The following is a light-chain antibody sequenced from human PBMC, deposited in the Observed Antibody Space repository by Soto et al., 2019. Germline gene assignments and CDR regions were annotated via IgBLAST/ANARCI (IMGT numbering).Light chain of an antibody. CDR2: VNSDGSH. V-gene: IGLV4-69*01. J-gene: IGLJ3*02. CDR3: QTWSTDIRV. Sequence: QLVLNQSPSASASLGASVKLTCTLSSGHNSYAIAWHQQQPEKGPRYLMKVNSDGSHSKGDGIPDRFSGSSSGAERYLTISSLQSEDEADYYCQTWSTDIRVFGGGTKVTVL. CDR1: SGHNSYA.